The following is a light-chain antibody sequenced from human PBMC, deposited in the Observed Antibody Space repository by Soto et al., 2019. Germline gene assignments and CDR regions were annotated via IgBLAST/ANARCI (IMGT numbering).Light chain of an antibody. Sequence: EVVLTQSPGTLSLSAGERATLSCRASQSVSSNYLAWYQQKPGQSPRLLIYGASNRASDISDRFSGSGSGTDFTLTIYRLEPEDFAVYYCQQYDTSPWTFGQGTKVEI. J-gene: IGKJ1*01. CDR3: QQYDTSPWT. CDR1: QSVSSNY. CDR2: GAS. V-gene: IGKV3-20*01.